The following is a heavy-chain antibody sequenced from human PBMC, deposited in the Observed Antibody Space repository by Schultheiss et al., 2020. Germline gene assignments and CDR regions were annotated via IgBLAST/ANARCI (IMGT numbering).Heavy chain of an antibody. J-gene: IGHJ4*02. CDR3: ARDYSWIIKDKGYSNGFPHKY. V-gene: IGHV1-18*01. CDR2: ISAYNGNT. D-gene: IGHD5-18*01. Sequence: ASVKVSCKASGYTFTSYGISWVRQAPGQGLEWMGWISAYNGNTNYAQKLQGRVTMTTDTSTSTAYMELRSLRSDDTAVYYCARDYSWIIKDKGYSNGFPHKYWGQGTLVTVAS. CDR1: GYTFTSYG.